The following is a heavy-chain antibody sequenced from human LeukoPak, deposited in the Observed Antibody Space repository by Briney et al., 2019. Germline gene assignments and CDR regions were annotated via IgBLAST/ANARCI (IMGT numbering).Heavy chain of an antibody. J-gene: IGHJ6*02. V-gene: IGHV4-59*01. CDR1: GGSINDFY. Sequence: SETLSHTCTVSGGSINDFYWTWIRQPPGKGLEWIGYIFYSGSANSNPSLESRVTISVDTSKNQFSLKLSSVTAADTAAYYCARLRSGSTPPPPHYYYGLDVWGQGTTVIVSS. D-gene: IGHD1-26*01. CDR2: IFYSGSA. CDR3: ARLRSGSTPPPPHYYYGLDV.